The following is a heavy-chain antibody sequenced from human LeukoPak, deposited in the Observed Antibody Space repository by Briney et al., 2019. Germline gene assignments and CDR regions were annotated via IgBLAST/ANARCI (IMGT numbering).Heavy chain of an antibody. CDR3: ARASYYYDSSGYLRLDAFDI. Sequence: GGSLRLSCAASGFTFSSYDMHWVRQATGKGLEWVSAIGTAGDTYYPGSVKGRFTISRENAENSLYLQMNSLRAGDTAVYYCARASYYYDSSGYLRLDAFDIWGQGTMVTVSS. V-gene: IGHV3-13*01. J-gene: IGHJ3*02. CDR2: IGTAGDT. D-gene: IGHD3-22*01. CDR1: GFTFSSYD.